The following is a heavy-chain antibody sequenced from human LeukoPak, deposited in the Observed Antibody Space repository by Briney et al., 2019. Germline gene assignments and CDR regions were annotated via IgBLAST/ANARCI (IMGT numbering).Heavy chain of an antibody. V-gene: IGHV3-20*01. CDR1: GFTFNNYA. Sequence: GGSLRLSCAASGFTFNNYAMTWVRQTPGKGPEWVSLISWKGDTTAYAESVRGRFTISRDDAKNSLYLHMNSLRPEDTAFYHCARHRCSSTTCSFDSWGQGSLVTVSS. D-gene: IGHD2-2*01. CDR2: ISWKGDTT. CDR3: ARHRCSSTTCSFDS. J-gene: IGHJ4*02.